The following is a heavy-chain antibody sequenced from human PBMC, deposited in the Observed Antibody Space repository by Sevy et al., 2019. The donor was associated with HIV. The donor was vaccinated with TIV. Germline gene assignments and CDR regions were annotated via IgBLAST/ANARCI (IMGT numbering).Heavy chain of an antibody. CDR3: AKDHVLRFLEWLQNYGMDV. D-gene: IGHD3-3*01. CDR2: IRYDGSNK. CDR1: GFTFSSYG. J-gene: IGHJ6*02. V-gene: IGHV3-30*02. Sequence: GGSLRLSCAASGFTFSSYGMHWVRQAPGKGLEWVAFIRYDGSNKYYATSVKGRFTISRDNSKNTLYLQMNSLRAEDTAVYYCAKDHVLRFLEWLQNYGMDVWGQGTTVTVSS.